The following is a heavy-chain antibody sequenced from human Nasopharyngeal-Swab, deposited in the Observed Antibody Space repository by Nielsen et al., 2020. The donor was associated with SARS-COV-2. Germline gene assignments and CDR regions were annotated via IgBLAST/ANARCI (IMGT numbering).Heavy chain of an antibody. J-gene: IGHJ6*02. V-gene: IGHV4-4*07. CDR2: IYTSGST. Sequence: WETLSLTCTVSGGSISSYYWSWIRQPAGKGLEWIGRIYTSGSTNYNPSLKSRVTMSVDTSKNQFSLKLSSVAAADTAVYYCARVITMIRGVIIRHYGMDVWGQGTTVTVSS. CDR1: GGSISSYY. CDR3: ARVITMIRGVIIRHYGMDV. D-gene: IGHD3-10*01.